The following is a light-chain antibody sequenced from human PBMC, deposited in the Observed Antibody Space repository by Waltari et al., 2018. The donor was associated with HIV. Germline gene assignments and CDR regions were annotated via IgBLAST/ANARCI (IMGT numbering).Light chain of an antibody. Sequence: QSALTQPASVSGSPGQSITISCTGTTSDVGVYNYVSCCQQHPGKAPKPIIYDVSNRPSGVASRFSGSKSDNKASLTISGLQTEDEADDYFSSYTSSSTRVFGTGTKVTVL. CDR1: TSDVGVYNY. V-gene: IGLV2-14*01. CDR2: DVS. CDR3: SSYTSSSTRV. J-gene: IGLJ1*01.